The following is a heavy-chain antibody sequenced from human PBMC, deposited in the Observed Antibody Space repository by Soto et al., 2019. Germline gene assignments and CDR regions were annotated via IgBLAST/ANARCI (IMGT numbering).Heavy chain of an antibody. CDR1: GGSISSSNW. V-gene: IGHV4-4*02. CDR3: ARGRPPYSRPYYFDY. CDR2: IYHSGST. D-gene: IGHD6-13*01. J-gene: IGHJ4*02. Sequence: PSETLSLTCAVSGGSISSSNWWSWVRQPPGKGLEWIGEIYHSGSTNYNPSLKSRVTISVDTSKNQFSLKPSSVTAADTAVYYCARGRPPYSRPYYFDYWGQGTLVTVSS.